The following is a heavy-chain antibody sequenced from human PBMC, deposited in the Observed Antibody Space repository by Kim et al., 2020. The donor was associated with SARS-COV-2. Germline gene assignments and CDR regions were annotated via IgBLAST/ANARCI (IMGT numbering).Heavy chain of an antibody. D-gene: IGHD1-26*01. Sequence: GGSLRLSCAASGFTFSSFAMSWVRRAPGKGLEWVSAISGSGGTTYYADSVKGRFTISRDNSKNTLYLQMNSLGAEDTAEYFCAKDKGSNYYHYGMDVWGHGTTVTVSS. V-gene: IGHV3-23*01. CDR3: AKDKGSNYYHYGMDV. J-gene: IGHJ6*02. CDR2: ISGSGGTT. CDR1: GFTFSSFA.